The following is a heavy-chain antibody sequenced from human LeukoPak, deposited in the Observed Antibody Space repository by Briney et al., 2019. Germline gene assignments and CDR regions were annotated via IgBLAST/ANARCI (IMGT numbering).Heavy chain of an antibody. CDR3: ARVEEGYGSGRRENYYYYMDV. J-gene: IGHJ6*03. CDR1: GGSISSSSYY. Sequence: PSETLSLTCTVSGGSISSSSYYWGWIRQPPGKGLEWIGYIYYSGSTNYNPSLKSRVTISVDTSKNQFSLKLSSVTAADTAVYYCARVEEGYGSGRRENYYYYMDVWGKGTTVTISS. CDR2: IYYSGST. V-gene: IGHV4-61*05. D-gene: IGHD3-10*01.